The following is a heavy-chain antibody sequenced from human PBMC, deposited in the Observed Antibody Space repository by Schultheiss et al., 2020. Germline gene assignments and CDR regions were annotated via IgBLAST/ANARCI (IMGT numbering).Heavy chain of an antibody. D-gene: IGHD6-19*01. Sequence: SETLSLTCTVSGGSISSSSYYWGWIRQPPGKGLEWIGSIYHSGSTNYNPSLKSRVTISVDKSKNQFSLKLSSVTAADTAVYYCARSFKSYSSDWYWFDPWGQGTLGTVSS. CDR1: GGSISSSSYY. CDR3: ARSFKSYSSDWYWFDP. V-gene: IGHV4-39*07. J-gene: IGHJ5*02. CDR2: IYHSGST.